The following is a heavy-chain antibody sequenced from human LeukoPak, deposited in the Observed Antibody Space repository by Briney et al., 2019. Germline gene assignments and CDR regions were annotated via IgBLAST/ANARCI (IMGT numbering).Heavy chain of an antibody. V-gene: IGHV3-15*01. J-gene: IGHJ4*02. CDR3: TTDTRRVVVPK. CDR2: IKRKTDGGTT. Sequence: GGSLRHSCAASGFSFNDAWMSWVRQAPGKGPEWVGRIKRKTDGGTTDYAAPVKGRFTISRDDSKTSLYLQMNNLKTEDTAVYYCTTDTRRVVVPKWGQGTLVTVSS. CDR1: GFSFNDAW. D-gene: IGHD2-15*01.